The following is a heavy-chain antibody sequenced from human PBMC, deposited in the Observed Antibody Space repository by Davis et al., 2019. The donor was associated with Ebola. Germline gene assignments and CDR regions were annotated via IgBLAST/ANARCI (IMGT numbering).Heavy chain of an antibody. CDR1: GGSIRSSSYY. J-gene: IGHJ6*02. D-gene: IGHD6-6*01. Sequence: MPGGSLRLSCSVSGGSIRSSSYYWDWIRQPPGKGLEWIGSVSYSGGMYSKSMYYNASLKSRVTISVDTSKNQFSLKLSSVTAADTAVYYCARRSALYYYYYGMDVWGQGTTVTVSS. V-gene: IGHV4-39*07. CDR2: VSYSGGMYSKSM. CDR3: ARRSALYYYYYGMDV.